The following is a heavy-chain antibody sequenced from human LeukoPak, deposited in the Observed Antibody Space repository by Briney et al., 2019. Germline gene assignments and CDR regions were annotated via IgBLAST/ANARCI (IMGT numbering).Heavy chain of an antibody. Sequence: PSETLSLTCTVSGGSISSGSHYWSWIRQPAGKGLEWIGRIYTSGSTNYNPSLKSRVTISVDTSKNQFSLKLSSVTAADTAVYYCARDQVVRGVITYNWFDPWGQGTLVTVSS. V-gene: IGHV4-61*02. CDR1: GGSISSGSHY. CDR2: IYTSGST. J-gene: IGHJ5*02. D-gene: IGHD3-10*01. CDR3: ARDQVVRGVITYNWFDP.